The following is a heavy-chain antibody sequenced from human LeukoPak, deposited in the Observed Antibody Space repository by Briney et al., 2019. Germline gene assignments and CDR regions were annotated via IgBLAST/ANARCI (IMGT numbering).Heavy chain of an antibody. V-gene: IGHV3-9*01. J-gene: IGHJ4*02. D-gene: IGHD1-26*01. CDR3: AKDPEPILGAPETTD. CDR2: ISWNSGSI. CDR1: GFTFDDYA. Sequence: PGGSLRLSCAASGFTFDDYAMHWVRQAPGRGLEWVSGISWNSGSIGYADSVKGRFTISRDNAKNSLYLQMNSLRAEDTALYYCAKDPEPILGAPETTDWGQGTLVTVSS.